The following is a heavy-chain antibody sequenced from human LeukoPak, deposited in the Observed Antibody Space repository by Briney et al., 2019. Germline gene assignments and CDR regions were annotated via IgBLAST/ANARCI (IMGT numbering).Heavy chain of an antibody. CDR3: ARGLTLLGYCSGTSCLMNY. Sequence: QPGGSLRLSCAVSGFTLSSYWMHWVRQAPGKGLVWVSRIDSDGSTTDYADSVKGRFTISRDNANNTLYLQMNSLRAEDAGVYYCARGLTLLGYCSGTSCLMNYWGQGTLVTVSS. D-gene: IGHD2-2*01. V-gene: IGHV3-74*01. CDR1: GFTLSSYW. CDR2: IDSDGSTT. J-gene: IGHJ4*02.